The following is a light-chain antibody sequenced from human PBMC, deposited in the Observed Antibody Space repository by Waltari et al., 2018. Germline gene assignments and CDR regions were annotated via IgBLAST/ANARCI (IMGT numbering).Light chain of an antibody. V-gene: IGLV1-36*01. Sequence: QSALTQPPSVSGAPRQRVTISCSGTSSNIGDSAVNWYQHLPGKPPKLVIYYDDLVPSGVSDRFSGSKSCSSASLAISGLQSEDEAVYFCAAWDISLNNLLFGGGTKLTVL. CDR2: YDD. CDR3: AAWDISLNNLL. CDR1: SSNIGDSA. J-gene: IGLJ2*01.